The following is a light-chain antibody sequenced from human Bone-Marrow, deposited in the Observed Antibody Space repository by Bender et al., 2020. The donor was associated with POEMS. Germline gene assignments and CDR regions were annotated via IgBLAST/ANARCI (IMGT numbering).Light chain of an antibody. CDR2: GND. Sequence: QSVLTQPPSASGTPGQRVTISCSGSSSNIGGNAVNWWQQLPGTAPKLLIYGNDQRPSGVPDRFSGSTSGTSASLAISGLHSDDEADYYCSSWDDSLNGWVFGGGTKLTVL. V-gene: IGLV1-44*01. CDR3: SSWDDSLNGWV. J-gene: IGLJ3*02. CDR1: SSNIGGNA.